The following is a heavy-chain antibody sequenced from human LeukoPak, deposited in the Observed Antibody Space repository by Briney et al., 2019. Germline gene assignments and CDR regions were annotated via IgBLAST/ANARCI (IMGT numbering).Heavy chain of an antibody. J-gene: IGHJ4*02. CDR3: TTGLGAQKSVDF. CDR1: GATFSDSA. V-gene: IGHV1-69*04. Sequence: GASVKVSCKASGATFSDSAFNWVRQAPGQGLEWLGRTIPTVGLTHYAQQFQGRVTIAADNSPRAVYLELSSLRSEDTAMYFCTTGLGAQKSVDFWGQGTLVTVSS. D-gene: IGHD3-16*01. CDR2: TIPTVGLT.